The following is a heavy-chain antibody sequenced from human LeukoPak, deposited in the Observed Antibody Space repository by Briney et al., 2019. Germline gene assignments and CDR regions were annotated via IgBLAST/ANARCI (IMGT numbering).Heavy chain of an antibody. CDR3: AKRTPYYDILTGYYYFDY. V-gene: IGHV1-24*01. CDR1: GYTLTELS. D-gene: IGHD3-9*01. Sequence: ASVKVSCKVSGYTLTELSMHWVRQAPGKGLEWMGGFDPGDGETIYAQKFQGRVTMTEDTSTDTAYMELSSLRSEDTAVYYCAKRTPYYDILTGYYYFDYWGQGTLVTVSS. J-gene: IGHJ4*02. CDR2: FDPGDGET.